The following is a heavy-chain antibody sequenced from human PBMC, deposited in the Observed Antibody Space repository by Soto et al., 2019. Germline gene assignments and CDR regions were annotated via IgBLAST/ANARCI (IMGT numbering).Heavy chain of an antibody. CDR2: ISGSGGST. CDR3: AKDRDELGDYIWGSYRLDY. D-gene: IGHD3-16*02. CDR1: GFTFSSYA. V-gene: IGHV3-23*01. Sequence: GGSLRLSCAASGFTFSSYAMSWVRQAPGKGLEWVSAISGSGGSTYYADSVKGRFTISRDNSKNTLYLQMNSLRAEDTAVYYCAKDRDELGDYIWGSYRLDYWGQGTLVTVSS. J-gene: IGHJ4*02.